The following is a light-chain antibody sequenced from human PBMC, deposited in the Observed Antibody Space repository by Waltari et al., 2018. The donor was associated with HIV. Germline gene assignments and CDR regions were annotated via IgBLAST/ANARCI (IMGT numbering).Light chain of an antibody. J-gene: IGKJ1*01. CDR1: QSVRSY. CDR3: QHRSEWPT. V-gene: IGKV3-11*01. Sequence: EIVLTQSPATLSLSPGESATLSCRASQSVRSYVAWFQQKPGQAPRPLNYDASNRATGIPARFSGSGSGTDFSLTISALEPEDFAVYFCQHRSEWPTFGLGTRVEVK. CDR2: DAS.